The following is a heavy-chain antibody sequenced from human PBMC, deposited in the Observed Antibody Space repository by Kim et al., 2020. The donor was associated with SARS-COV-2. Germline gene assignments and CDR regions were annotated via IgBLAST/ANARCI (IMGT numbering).Heavy chain of an antibody. CDR1: GFTFSSYW. Sequence: GGSLRLSCAASGFTFSSYWMHWVRQAPGKGLVWVSRINSDGSSTSYADSVKGRFTISRDNAKNTLYLQMNSLRAEDTAVYYCARDDREQRPAYSNTHWGQGTLVTVSS. D-gene: IGHD4-4*01. CDR2: INSDGSST. CDR3: ARDDREQRPAYSNTH. V-gene: IGHV3-74*01. J-gene: IGHJ4*02.